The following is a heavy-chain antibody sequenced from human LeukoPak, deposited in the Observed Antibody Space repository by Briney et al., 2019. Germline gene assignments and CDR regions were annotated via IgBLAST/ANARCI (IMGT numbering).Heavy chain of an antibody. J-gene: IGHJ5*02. CDR2: TYYRSKWYN. Sequence: SQTLSLTCAISGDSVSSNSAAWNWIRQSPSRGLEWLGRTYYRSKWYNDYAVSVKSRITINPDTSKNQFSLQLNSVTPEDTAVYYCARALRDDSSGYHWFDPWGQGTLVTVSS. CDR3: ARALRDDSSGYHWFDP. CDR1: GDSVSSNSAA. V-gene: IGHV6-1*01. D-gene: IGHD3-22*01.